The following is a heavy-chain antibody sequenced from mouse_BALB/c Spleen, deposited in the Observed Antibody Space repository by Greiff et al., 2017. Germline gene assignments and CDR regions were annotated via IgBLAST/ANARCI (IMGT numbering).Heavy chain of an antibody. Sequence: QVQLKQSGAELVKPGTSVKLSCKASGYNFTSYRINWVKLRPGQGLEWIGDIYPGSGSTNYNEKFKSKATLTVDTSSSTAYMQLSSLASEDSALYYCARRVRYFDVWGAGTTVTVSS. CDR3: ARRVRYFDV. D-gene: IGHD2-14*01. V-gene: IGHV1-55*01. CDR2: IYPGSGST. J-gene: IGHJ1*01. CDR1: GYNFTSYR.